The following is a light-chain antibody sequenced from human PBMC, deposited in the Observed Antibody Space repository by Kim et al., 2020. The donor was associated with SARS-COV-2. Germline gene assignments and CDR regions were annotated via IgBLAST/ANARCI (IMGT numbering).Light chain of an antibody. Sequence: GLSGTIPCTGTSSDVGSYDRVSWYQQPPGTAPKLMIYGVNNRPSGVPDRFSGSKSGNTASLTISGLQAEDEADYYCASYTSSSTWVFGGGTKVTVL. CDR1: SSDVGSYDR. CDR3: ASYTSSSTWV. J-gene: IGLJ3*02. CDR2: GVN. V-gene: IGLV2-18*02.